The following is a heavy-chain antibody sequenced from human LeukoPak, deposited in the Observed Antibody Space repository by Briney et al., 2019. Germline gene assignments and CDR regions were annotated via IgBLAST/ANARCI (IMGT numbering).Heavy chain of an antibody. CDR3: ARIPSEYYPYYYGMDV. CDR1: GGSISSYY. D-gene: IGHD3-10*01. J-gene: IGHJ6*02. CDR2: IYYSGST. Sequence: SETLSLTCTVSGGSISSYYWSWIRQPPGKGLEWSGYIYYSGSTNYNPSLKSRVTISVDTSKNQFSLKLSSVTAADTAVYYCARIPSEYYPYYYGMDVWGQGTTVTVSS. V-gene: IGHV4-59*01.